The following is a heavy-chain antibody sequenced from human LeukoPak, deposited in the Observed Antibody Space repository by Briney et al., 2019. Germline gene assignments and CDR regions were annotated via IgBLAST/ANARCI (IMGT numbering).Heavy chain of an antibody. CDR2: INPDGGGT. J-gene: IGHJ5*02. D-gene: IGHD3-10*01. CDR1: GYTFTGYY. CDR3: ARVREYYGSGGWFDP. Sequence: ASVKVSCTASGYTFTGYYMHWVRQASGQGLEWMGWINPDGGGTNYAQKFQGRVTMTRDTSISTAYMELRRLRSDDTAVYYCARVREYYGSGGWFDPWGQGTLVTVSS. V-gene: IGHV1-2*02.